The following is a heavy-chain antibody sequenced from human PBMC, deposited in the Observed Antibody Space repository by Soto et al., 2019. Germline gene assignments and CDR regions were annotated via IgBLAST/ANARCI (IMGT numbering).Heavy chain of an antibody. CDR2: IYYTGST. CDR3: ARGRAGFFWSGLRDNWFDT. D-gene: IGHD3-3*01. V-gene: IGHV4-31*03. CDR1: GGSINSGGYY. J-gene: IGHJ5*02. Sequence: QVQLQESGPGLVKPSQTLSLTCTVSGGSINSGGYYWIWIRQHPGKGMDWIAYIYYTGSTYYNPSLESRFTISLDASKNQFSLKLTSVTAADTAVYSCARGRAGFFWSGLRDNWFDTWGQGTLVTVSS.